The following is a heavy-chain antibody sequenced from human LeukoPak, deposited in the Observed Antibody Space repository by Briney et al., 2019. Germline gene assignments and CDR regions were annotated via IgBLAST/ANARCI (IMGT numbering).Heavy chain of an antibody. CDR1: GYTFTRYD. Sequence: SVKVSCKASGYTFTRYDINWVRQATGQELEGMGWINPNNCNTGYPQNFQGRVTMTSNTSISPADMELNSLRPEGTAVYYLARDWGRTTGNRRALGIWGQGTMVTVSS. CDR2: INPNNCNT. V-gene: IGHV1-8*01. CDR3: ARDWGRTTGNRRALGI. J-gene: IGHJ3*02. D-gene: IGHD4-11*01.